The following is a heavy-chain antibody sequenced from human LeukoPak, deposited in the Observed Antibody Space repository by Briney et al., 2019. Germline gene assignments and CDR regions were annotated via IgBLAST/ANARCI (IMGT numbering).Heavy chain of an antibody. CDR1: GFTFSSYG. D-gene: IGHD3-10*01. V-gene: IGHV3-23*01. Sequence: GGTLRLAWAASGFTFSSYGMSWVRQAPGKGLEWVSAISGSGGSTYYADSVKGRFTISRDNSKNTVYLQMNSLRGEDTAVYYCAKDNSYYYGSGSSFDYWGQGTLVTVSS. CDR2: ISGSGGST. J-gene: IGHJ4*02. CDR3: AKDNSYYYGSGSSFDY.